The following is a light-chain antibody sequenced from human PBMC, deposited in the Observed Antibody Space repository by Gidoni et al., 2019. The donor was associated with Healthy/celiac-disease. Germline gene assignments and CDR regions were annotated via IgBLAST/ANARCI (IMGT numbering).Light chain of an antibody. CDR1: QSVLYSSNNKNY. V-gene: IGKV4-1*01. J-gene: IGKJ1*01. CDR3: QQYYSTPLT. CDR2: WAS. Sequence: DIVMTQSPDSLAVSLGERATINCKSSQSVLYSSNNKNYLAWYQQKPGQPPKLLIYWASTRESGVPDLFSGSGSGTDFTLTISSLQAEDVAVYYCQQYYSTPLTFXXXTKVEIK.